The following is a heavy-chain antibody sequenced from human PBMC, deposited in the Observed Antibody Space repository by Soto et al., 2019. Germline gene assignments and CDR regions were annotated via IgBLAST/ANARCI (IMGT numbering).Heavy chain of an antibody. CDR1: GFIFTNFY. CDR2: ISPGGDIR. D-gene: IGHD3-16*01. Sequence: GGSLRLSCAASGFIFTNFYMTWIRQAPGKGLELVSYISPGGDIRNYVDSVKGRFTVSRDNTNRLVYLHMNSLRAEDTAVYYCTRDPRITDFWGQGTLVTVSS. V-gene: IGHV3-11*01. J-gene: IGHJ4*02. CDR3: TRDPRITDF.